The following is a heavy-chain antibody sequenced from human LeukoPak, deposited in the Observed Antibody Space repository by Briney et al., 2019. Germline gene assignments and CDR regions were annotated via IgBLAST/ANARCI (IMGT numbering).Heavy chain of an antibody. D-gene: IGHD2-2*01. CDR1: GFTFSSYA. CDR3: ASEIYCSSTSCYYGYSYYYGMDV. CDR2: ISYDGSNK. V-gene: IGHV3-30-3*01. Sequence: GGSLRLSCAASGFTFSSYAMHWVRQAPGKGLEWVAVISYDGSNKYHADSVKGRFTISRDNSKNTLYLQMNSLRAEDTAVYYCASEIYCSSTSCYYGYSYYYGMDVWGQGTTVTVSS. J-gene: IGHJ6*02.